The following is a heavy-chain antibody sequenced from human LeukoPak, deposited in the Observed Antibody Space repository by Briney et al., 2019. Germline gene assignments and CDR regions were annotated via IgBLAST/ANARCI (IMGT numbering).Heavy chain of an antibody. CDR3: VKKVAGVAWFDS. D-gene: IGHD7-27*01. CDR2: IYYSGST. Sequence: PSETLSLTCTVSGGSISNYYWSWIRQPPGKGLEWVGYIYYSGSTNYKPSLKSRVTLSVDMSKNQFSLKLTSVTAVDTAVYYCVKKVAGVAWFDSWGQGILVTVSS. CDR1: GGSISNYY. V-gene: IGHV4-59*12. J-gene: IGHJ5*01.